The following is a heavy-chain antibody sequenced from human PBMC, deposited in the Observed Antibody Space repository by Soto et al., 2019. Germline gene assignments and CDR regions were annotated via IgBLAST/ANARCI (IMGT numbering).Heavy chain of an antibody. V-gene: IGHV3-21*01. CDR2: ISSSSSYI. CDR3: ARDLTARYCSGGSCRRNSKYFQH. CDR1: GFTFSSYS. D-gene: IGHD2-15*01. J-gene: IGHJ1*01. Sequence: EVQLVESGGGLVKPGGSLRLSCAASGFTFSSYSMNWVRQAPGKGLEWVSSISSSSSYIYYADSVKGRFTISRDNAKNSLYPQMNSLRAEDTAVYYCARDLTARYCSGGSCRRNSKYFQHWGQGTLVTVSS.